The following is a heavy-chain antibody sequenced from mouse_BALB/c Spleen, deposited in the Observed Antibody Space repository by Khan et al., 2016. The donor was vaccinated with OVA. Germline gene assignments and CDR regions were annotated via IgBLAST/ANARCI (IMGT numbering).Heavy chain of an antibody. CDR2: INPYNGGS. CDR1: NYSFTDYT. V-gene: IGHV1-18*01. CDR3: TRSGYGGFAY. Sequence: EVQLQQSGPELVKPGDSMKISCKASNYSFTDYTMNWVKQSHGKNLEWIGLINPYNGGSNYNQKFKGKATLPVDKSSSTAYMEHLSLTSEDSAVFYCTRSGYGGFAYWGQGTLVTVSA. D-gene: IGHD1-2*01. J-gene: IGHJ3*01.